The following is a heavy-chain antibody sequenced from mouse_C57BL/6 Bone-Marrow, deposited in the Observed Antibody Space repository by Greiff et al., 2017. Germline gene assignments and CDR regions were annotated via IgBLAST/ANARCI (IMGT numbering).Heavy chain of an antibody. J-gene: IGHJ2*01. CDR3: ARSYYSNYEGLDY. Sequence: VQLQESGAELARPGASVKLSCKASGYTFTSYGISWVKQRTGQGLEWIGEIYPRSGNTYYNEKFKGKATLTADKSSSTAYMELRSLTSEDSAVYFCARSYYSNYEGLDYWGQGTTLTVSS. CDR2: IYPRSGNT. CDR1: GYTFTSYG. D-gene: IGHD2-5*01. V-gene: IGHV1-81*01.